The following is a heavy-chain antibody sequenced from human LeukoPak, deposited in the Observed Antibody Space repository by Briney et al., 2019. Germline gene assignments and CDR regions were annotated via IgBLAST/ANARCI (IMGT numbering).Heavy chain of an antibody. CDR3: AKQSYSSGWYYFDY. CDR2: ISGSGGST. V-gene: IGHV3-23*01. CDR1: GFTFSSYA. D-gene: IGHD6-19*01. Sequence: GGSMRLSCAASGFTFSSYAMSWVRQAPGKGLEWVSAISGSGGSTYYADSVKGRFTISRDNSKNTLYLQMNSLRAEDTAVYYCAKQSYSSGWYYFDYWGQGTLVTVSS. J-gene: IGHJ4*02.